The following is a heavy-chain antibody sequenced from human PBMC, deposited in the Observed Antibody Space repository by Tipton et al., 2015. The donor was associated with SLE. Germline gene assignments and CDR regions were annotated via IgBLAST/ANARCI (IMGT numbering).Heavy chain of an antibody. CDR2: IYYSGST. D-gene: IGHD3-10*01. Sequence: LRLSCIVSGGSISSDYWSWIRQPPGKGLEWIGYIYYSGSTNYNPSLKSRVTISVDTSKNQFSLKLNPVTAADTAVYYCSRVLWFGEADWYFDLWGRGTLVTVSS. J-gene: IGHJ2*01. CDR3: SRVLWFGEADWYFDL. CDR1: GGSISSDY. V-gene: IGHV4-59*12.